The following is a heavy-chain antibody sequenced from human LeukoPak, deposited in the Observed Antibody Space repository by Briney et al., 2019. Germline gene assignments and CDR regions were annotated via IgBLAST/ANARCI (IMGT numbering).Heavy chain of an antibody. CDR2: IYHSGST. V-gene: IGHV4-4*02. D-gene: IGHD5-18*01. J-gene: IGHJ4*02. CDR3: ASNRYVDTAMVAYFDY. CDR1: GGSISSSNW. Sequence: SGTLSLTCAVSGGSISSSNWWSWVRQPPGKGLEGIGEIYHSGSTNYNPSLKSRVTISVDKSKNQFSLKLSSVTAADTAVYYCASNRYVDTAMVAYFDYWGQGTLVTVSS.